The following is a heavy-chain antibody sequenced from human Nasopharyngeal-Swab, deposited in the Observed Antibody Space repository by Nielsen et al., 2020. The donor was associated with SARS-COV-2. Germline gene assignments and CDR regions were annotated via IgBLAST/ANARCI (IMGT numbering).Heavy chain of an antibody. J-gene: IGHJ4*02. D-gene: IGHD2-15*01. Sequence: GGSLRLSCAASGFTFSDSAVHWVRQASGKGLEWVGRVRSKANNYATAYAASVKGRFTISRDDSKNTAYLQMNSLKTEDTAVYYCPRCGGSCYAWRDYWGQGTLVTVSS. CDR2: VRSKANNYAT. V-gene: IGHV3-73*01. CDR3: PRCGGSCYAWRDY. CDR1: GFTFSDSA.